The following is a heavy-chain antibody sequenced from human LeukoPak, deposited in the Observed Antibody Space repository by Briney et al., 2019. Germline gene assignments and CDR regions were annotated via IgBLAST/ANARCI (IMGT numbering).Heavy chain of an antibody. CDR2: ISGSGGST. Sequence: GGSLRLSCAASGFTFSNNAMSWVRRAPGKGLEWVSAISGSGGSTYYADSVKGRFSISRDNSKNTLYLQMNSLRAGDTAVYYCAKDPQGDWGQGTLVTVSS. CDR1: GFTFSNNA. J-gene: IGHJ4*02. V-gene: IGHV3-23*01. D-gene: IGHD3-16*01. CDR3: AKDPQGD.